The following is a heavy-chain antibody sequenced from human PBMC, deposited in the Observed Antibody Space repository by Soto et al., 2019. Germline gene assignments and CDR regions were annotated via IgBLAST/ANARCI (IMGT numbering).Heavy chain of an antibody. Sequence: EVQLVESGGGLVKPGGSLRLSCAASGFTFSDAWMAWVRQAPGKGLERVGHIESKSDGGTTDLAAPVIGRFTISRDDSKNTLYLQMNSLKTEDTAVYYCTSRLSIFYGMDVWGQGTTVNVSS. D-gene: IGHD3-3*01. CDR1: GFTFSDAW. CDR2: IESKSDGGTT. J-gene: IGHJ6*02. V-gene: IGHV3-15*04. CDR3: TSRLSIFYGMDV.